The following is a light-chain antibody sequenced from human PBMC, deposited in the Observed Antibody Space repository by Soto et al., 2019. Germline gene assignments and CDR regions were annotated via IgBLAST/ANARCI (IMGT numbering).Light chain of an antibody. V-gene: IGLV2-14*01. CDR1: SSDVGGYNY. J-gene: IGLJ1*01. CDR3: SSYTSSSTPLYV. Sequence: QSALTQPASVSGSPGQSITISCTGTSSDVGGYNYVSWYQQHPGKAPKLMIYDVSNRPSGVSNRFSGSKSGNTASLTISGRQDDDDADYYCSSYTSSSTPLYVFGTGTQLTVL. CDR2: DVS.